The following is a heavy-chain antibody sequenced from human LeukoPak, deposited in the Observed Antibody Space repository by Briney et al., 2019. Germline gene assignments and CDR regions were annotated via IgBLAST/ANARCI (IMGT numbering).Heavy chain of an antibody. CDR2: INHSGST. CDR3: ARGLIVGATLDY. D-gene: IGHD1-26*01. V-gene: IGHV4-34*01. Sequence: SETLSLTCAVYGGSFSGYYWSWIRQPPGKGLEWIGEINHSGSTNYNPSLKSRVTISVDTSKNQFSLKLSSVTAADTAVYYCARGLIVGATLDYWGQGTLVTVSS. CDR1: GGSFSGYY. J-gene: IGHJ4*02.